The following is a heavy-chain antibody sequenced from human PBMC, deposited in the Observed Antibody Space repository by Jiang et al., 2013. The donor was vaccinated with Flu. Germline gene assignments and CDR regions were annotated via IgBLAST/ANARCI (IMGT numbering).Heavy chain of an antibody. D-gene: IGHD5-18*01. Sequence: PSETLSLTCTVSGGSISSNSYYWGWIRQPPGKGLEWIGSIYYSGSTYYNPSLKSRVTISVDTSKNQFSLKLSSVTAADTAVYYCARLEGYSYGYWYFDYWGQGTLVTVSS. CDR3: ARLEGYSYGYWYFDY. J-gene: IGHJ4*02. V-gene: IGHV4-39*01. CDR1: GGSISSNSYY. CDR2: IYYSGST.